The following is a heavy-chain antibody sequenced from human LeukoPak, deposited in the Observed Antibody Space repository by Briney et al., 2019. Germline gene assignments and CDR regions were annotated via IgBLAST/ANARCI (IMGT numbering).Heavy chain of an antibody. CDR2: IKQDGSEK. V-gene: IGHV3-7*01. D-gene: IGHD1-26*01. CDR3: ARDWWGLGNSRSYYDHYYYYMDV. Sequence: PGGSLRLSCAASGFTFSSYWMSWVRQAPGKGLEWVANIKQDGSEKYYVDSVKGRFTISRDNAKNSLYLQMSSLRAEDTAVYYCARDWWGLGNSRSYYDHYYYYMDVWGKGTTVTVSS. J-gene: IGHJ6*03. CDR1: GFTFSSYW.